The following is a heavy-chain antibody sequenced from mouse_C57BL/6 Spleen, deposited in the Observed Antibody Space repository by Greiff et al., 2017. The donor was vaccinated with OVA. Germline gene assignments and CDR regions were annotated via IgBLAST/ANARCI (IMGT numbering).Heavy chain of an antibody. Sequence: QVQLKQSGPELVKPGASVKISCKASGYAFSSSWMNWVKQRPGKGLEWIGRIYPGDGDTNYNGKFKGKATLTADKSSSTAYMQLSSLTSEDSAVYFCAREGVYYDYDEGGLDWGQGTTLTVSS. D-gene: IGHD2-4*01. CDR1: GYAFSSSW. J-gene: IGHJ2*01. V-gene: IGHV1-82*01. CDR2: IYPGDGDT. CDR3: AREGVYYDYDEGGLD.